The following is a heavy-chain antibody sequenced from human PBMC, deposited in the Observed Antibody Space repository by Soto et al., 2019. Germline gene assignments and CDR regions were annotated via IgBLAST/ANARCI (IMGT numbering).Heavy chain of an antibody. Sequence: ASVKVSCKASGFTFTSSAVQWVRQASGQRLEWIGWIVVGSGNTNYAQKFQERVTITRDMSTSTAYMELSSLRSEDTAVYYCAADQGSSSSYYYYGMDVWGQGTTVTSP. V-gene: IGHV1-58*01. D-gene: IGHD6-6*01. CDR3: AADQGSSSSYYYYGMDV. CDR2: IVVGSGNT. CDR1: GFTFTSSA. J-gene: IGHJ6*02.